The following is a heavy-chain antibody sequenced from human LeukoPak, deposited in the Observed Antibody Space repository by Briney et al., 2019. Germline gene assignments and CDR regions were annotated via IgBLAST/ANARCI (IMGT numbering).Heavy chain of an antibody. Sequence: PGGSLRLSCAASGFTFSSYWMSWVRQAPGKGLEWVANIKQDGSNKYYADSVKGRFTISRDNSKNTLYLQMNSLRAEDTAVYYCAKDLERHIVVVTASAVDYWGQGTLVTVSS. CDR1: GFTFSSYW. J-gene: IGHJ4*02. CDR3: AKDLERHIVVVTASAVDY. D-gene: IGHD2-21*02. CDR2: IKQDGSNK. V-gene: IGHV3-7*01.